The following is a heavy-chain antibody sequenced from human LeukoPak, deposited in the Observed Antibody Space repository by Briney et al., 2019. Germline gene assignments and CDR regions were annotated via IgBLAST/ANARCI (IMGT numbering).Heavy chain of an antibody. J-gene: IGHJ4*02. CDR3: ARAGWGGSDY. CDR2: IYHSGST. D-gene: IGHD3-16*01. V-gene: IGHV4-4*02. Sequence: PSETLSFTCAVSGGSISSSNWWSWVRQPPGKGLEWTGVIYHSGSTNYNPSLKSRVTISVDTSKNQFSLKLSSVAAADTAVYYCARAGWGGSDYWGQGTLVTVSS. CDR1: GGSISSSNW.